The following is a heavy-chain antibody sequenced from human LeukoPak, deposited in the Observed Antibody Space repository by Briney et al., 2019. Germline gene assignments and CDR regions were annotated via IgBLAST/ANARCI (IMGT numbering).Heavy chain of an antibody. J-gene: IGHJ6*04. D-gene: IGHD3-3*02. CDR2: ISYNGGST. CDR1: GFTFTNYA. V-gene: IGHV3-64*02. Sequence: GGSLRLSCAASGFTFTNYAMHWVRQAPGKGLEYVSAISYNGGSTYYADSVKGRSTISRDNSKNTLYLQMGSLTAEDMAVYYCARRFAAQLAFVDVWGKGTTVTISS. CDR3: ARRFAAQLAFVDV.